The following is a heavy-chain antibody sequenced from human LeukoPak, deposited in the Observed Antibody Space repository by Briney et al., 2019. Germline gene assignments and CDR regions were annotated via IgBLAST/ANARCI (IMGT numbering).Heavy chain of an antibody. CDR1: GFTFSTYA. Sequence: PGGSLRLSCAASGFTFSTYAMSWVRQAPGKGLEWVAVIWYDGSNKYYADSVKGRFTISRDNSKNTLYLQMNSLRAEDTAVYYCARQNAYYYGSGSYYNPYYYYGMDVWGQGTTVTVSS. V-gene: IGHV3-33*08. CDR2: IWYDGSNK. J-gene: IGHJ6*02. D-gene: IGHD3-10*01. CDR3: ARQNAYYYGSGSYYNPYYYYGMDV.